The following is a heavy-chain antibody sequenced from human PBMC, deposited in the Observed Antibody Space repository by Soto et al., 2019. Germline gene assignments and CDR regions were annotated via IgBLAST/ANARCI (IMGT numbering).Heavy chain of an antibody. CDR1: GGSISSSSYY. D-gene: IGHD3-3*01. V-gene: IGHV4-39*01. CDR3: ARQGITIFGVDYNWFDP. J-gene: IGHJ5*02. Sequence: NPSETLSLTFTVSGGSISSSSYYWGWIRQPPGKGLEWIGSIYYSGSTYYNPSLKSRVTISVDTSKNQFSLKLSSVTAADTAVYYCARQGITIFGVDYNWFDPWGQGTWSPSPQ. CDR2: IYYSGST.